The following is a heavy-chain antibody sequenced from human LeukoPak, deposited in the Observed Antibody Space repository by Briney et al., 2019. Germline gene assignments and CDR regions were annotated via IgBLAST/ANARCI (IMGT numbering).Heavy chain of an antibody. CDR2: INSDGSST. CDR1: GFTFSSYW. CDR3: ARAPGGSGYYWVDY. J-gene: IGHJ4*02. V-gene: IGHV3-74*01. D-gene: IGHD3-22*01. Sequence: GGSLRLSCAASGFTFSSYWMHWVRQAPGKGLVWVSRINSDGSSTSYADSVRGRFTISRDNAKNTLYLQMNSLRAEDTAVYYCARAPGGSGYYWVDYWGQGTLVTVSS.